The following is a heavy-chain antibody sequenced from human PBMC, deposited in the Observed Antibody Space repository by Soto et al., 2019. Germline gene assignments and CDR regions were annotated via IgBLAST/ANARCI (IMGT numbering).Heavy chain of an antibody. CDR1: GDSVSSNSSA. V-gene: IGHV6-1*01. Sequence: SQTLSLTCAISGDSVSSNSSAWSCISQSPSRGLEWLGRTYYRSKWYNNYAVSVKSRITISPDTSKNQFSLQLNSVTPGDTAVYYCARDRLGDGYNDYWGQGTLVTVS. J-gene: IGHJ4*02. CDR3: ARDRLGDGYNDY. D-gene: IGHD5-12*01. CDR2: TYYRSKWYN.